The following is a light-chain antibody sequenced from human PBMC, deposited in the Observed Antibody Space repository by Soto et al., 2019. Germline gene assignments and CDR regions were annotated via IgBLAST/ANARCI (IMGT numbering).Light chain of an antibody. CDR3: HQYGNSPQT. J-gene: IGKJ1*01. V-gene: IGKV3-20*01. Sequence: EIVLTQSPGTLSLSPGERATLSCCASQSVTSSYLAWYQQKPGQAPRPLIYGASSRATCIPDRFSGSGSGTVFTLTINILEPDDFAVYYCHQYGNSPQTFGQGTKVDIK. CDR1: QSVTSSY. CDR2: GAS.